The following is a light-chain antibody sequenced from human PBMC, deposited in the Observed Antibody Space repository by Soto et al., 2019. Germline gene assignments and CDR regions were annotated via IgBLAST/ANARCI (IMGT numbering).Light chain of an antibody. V-gene: IGLV1-40*01. CDR2: GNS. J-gene: IGLJ1*01. CDR3: QSYDSSTHYV. CDR1: SSNIGAGYD. Sequence: QSVLTQPPSVSGAPGQGVTISCTGSSSNIGAGYDVHWYQQLPGTAPKLLIYGNSNRPSGVPDRFSGSKSGTSASLAITGLQAEDEADYYCQSYDSSTHYVFGTGTKVTVL.